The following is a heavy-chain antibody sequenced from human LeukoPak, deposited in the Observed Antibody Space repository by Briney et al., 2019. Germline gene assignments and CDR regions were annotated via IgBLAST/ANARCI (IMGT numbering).Heavy chain of an antibody. CDR3: ARGVSSGWYVDY. V-gene: IGHV3-11*06. CDR1: GFTFSDYY. J-gene: IGHJ4*02. D-gene: IGHD6-19*01. Sequence: GGSLRLSCAASGFTFSDYYMSWIRQAPGKGLEWVSSISSSSSYIYYADSVKGRFTISRDNAKNSLYLQMNSLRAEDTAVYYCARGVSSGWYVDYWGQGTLVTVSS. CDR2: ISSSSSYI.